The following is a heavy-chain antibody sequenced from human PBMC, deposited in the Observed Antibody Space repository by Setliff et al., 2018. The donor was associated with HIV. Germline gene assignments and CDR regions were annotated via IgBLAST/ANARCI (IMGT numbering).Heavy chain of an antibody. D-gene: IGHD3-3*01. CDR1: GYTFTSYA. Sequence: VASVKVSCKASGYTFTSYAIHWVRQAPGQRLEWMGWINAGNGNTKYSQEFQGRVTITRDTSASTAYMELSSLKSEDMAVYYCARGATYYNFWTVPPPIDYWGQGTPVTV. CDR3: ARGATYYNFWTVPPPIDY. V-gene: IGHV1-3*03. CDR2: INAGNGNT. J-gene: IGHJ4*02.